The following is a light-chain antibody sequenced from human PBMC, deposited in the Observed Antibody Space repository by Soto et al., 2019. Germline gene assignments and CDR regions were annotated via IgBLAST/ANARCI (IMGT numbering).Light chain of an antibody. CDR3: QQYDNSPWT. Sequence: EIVLTQSPGTLSLSPGERATLSCGTSQSLATNYLAWYQQKPGQAPRLLIYDASSRATGIPDRFSGSGSGTDFTLTISRLEPEDFALYFCQQYDNSPWTFGQGTKVDIK. V-gene: IGKV3-20*01. J-gene: IGKJ1*01. CDR2: DAS. CDR1: QSLATNY.